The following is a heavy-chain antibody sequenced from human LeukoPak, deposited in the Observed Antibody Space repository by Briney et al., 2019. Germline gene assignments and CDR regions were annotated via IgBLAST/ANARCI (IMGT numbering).Heavy chain of an antibody. Sequence: GASVKVSCKASGYTFLSYGINWVRQAPGQGLEWMGWISAYNARTNYAQKLQGRVTMATDTSTSTAYMELRSLRADDTAVYYCARGPTEYDDFWSGYNPDYFDYWGQGTLVTVSS. J-gene: IGHJ4*02. D-gene: IGHD3-3*01. CDR2: ISAYNART. CDR1: GYTFLSYG. V-gene: IGHV1-18*01. CDR3: ARGPTEYDDFWSGYNPDYFDY.